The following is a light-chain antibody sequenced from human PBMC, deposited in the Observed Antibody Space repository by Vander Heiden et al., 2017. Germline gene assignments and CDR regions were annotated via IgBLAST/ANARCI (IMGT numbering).Light chain of an antibody. CDR2: ADS. CDR1: NIGSKS. Sequence: YVLTPLPQVSVVPGQTARITCGGNNIGSKSVHWYQLKQSQAPVLVVYADSDRHSGIPERFSGSNSRNTATLTISRVEAGDEADDSCQVWDSSSDHVVFGGGTELTVL. V-gene: IGLV3-21*02. J-gene: IGLJ2*01. CDR3: QVWDSSSDHVV.